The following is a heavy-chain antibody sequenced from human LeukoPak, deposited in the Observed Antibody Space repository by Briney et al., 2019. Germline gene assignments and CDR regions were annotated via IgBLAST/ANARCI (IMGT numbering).Heavy chain of an antibody. CDR1: GFTVSSNY. Sequence: GGSLRLSCAASGFTVSSNYMSWVRQAPGKGLEWVSAIYSGGSTYYADSVKGRFTISRDNSKNTLYLQMNSLRAEDTAVYYCARVDSSSWLYNYYYYMDVWGKGTTVTVS. CDR3: ARVDSSSWLYNYYYYMDV. J-gene: IGHJ6*03. CDR2: IYSGGST. D-gene: IGHD6-13*01. V-gene: IGHV3-53*01.